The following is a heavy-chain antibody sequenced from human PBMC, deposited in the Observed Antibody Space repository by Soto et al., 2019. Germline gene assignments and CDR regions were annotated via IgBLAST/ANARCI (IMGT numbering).Heavy chain of an antibody. CDR3: AKGRSYYYYYGVDV. J-gene: IGHJ6*02. CDR2: ISAAGSDT. Sequence: PGGSLRLSCAASGFTFSGYWMTWVRQAPGKGLEGVAYISAAGSDTYYVDSVKGRFTISRDNSKSTLYLQMNSLRAEDTALYYCAKGRSYYYYYGVDVWGQGTTVTVSS. CDR1: GFTFSGYW. V-gene: IGHV3-7*03.